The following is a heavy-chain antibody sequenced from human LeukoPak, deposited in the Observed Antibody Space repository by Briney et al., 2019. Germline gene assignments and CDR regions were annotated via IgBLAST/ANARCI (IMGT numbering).Heavy chain of an antibody. D-gene: IGHD1-26*01. Sequence: ASVKVSCKASGGTFSSYAISWVRQAPGQGLEWMGRIIPILGIANYAQKFQGRVTITADKSTSTAYMELSSLRSEDTAVYYCVTPSIVGATDDAFDIWGQGTMVTVSS. V-gene: IGHV1-69*04. CDR1: GGTFSSYA. J-gene: IGHJ3*02. CDR3: VTPSIVGATDDAFDI. CDR2: IIPILGIA.